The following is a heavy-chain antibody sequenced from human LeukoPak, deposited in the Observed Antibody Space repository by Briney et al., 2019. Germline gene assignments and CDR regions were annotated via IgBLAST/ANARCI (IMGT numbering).Heavy chain of an antibody. CDR1: GYTFTGYY. D-gene: IGHD3-22*01. Sequence: ASVKVSCKASGYTFTGYYMHWVRQAPGQGLEWMRWINPNSGGTNYAQKFQGRVTITADKSTSTAYMALSSLRSEDTAVYYCASPGRDYYYDSSGYYYAGDAFDIWGQGTMVTVSS. J-gene: IGHJ3*02. V-gene: IGHV1-2*02. CDR2: INPNSGGT. CDR3: ASPGRDYYYDSSGYYYAGDAFDI.